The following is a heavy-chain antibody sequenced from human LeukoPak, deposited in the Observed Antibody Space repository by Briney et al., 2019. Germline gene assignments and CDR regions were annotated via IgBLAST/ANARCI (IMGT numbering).Heavy chain of an antibody. CDR1: GFTFSSYE. D-gene: IGHD4-17*01. CDR3: ARVYGDPTLDY. Sequence: PGGSLRLSCAASGFTFSSYEMNWVRQAPGKGLEWIGSIYYTGNTYYNPSLKSRVTISVDTSKNQFSLKVSSVTAADTAVYYCARVYGDPTLDYWGQGTLVTVSS. J-gene: IGHJ4*02. CDR2: IYYTGNT. V-gene: IGHV4-39*07.